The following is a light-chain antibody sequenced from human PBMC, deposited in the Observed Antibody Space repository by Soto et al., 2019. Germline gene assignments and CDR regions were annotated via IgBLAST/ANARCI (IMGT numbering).Light chain of an antibody. CDR1: QSVSSSY. CDR2: GAS. V-gene: IGKV3-20*01. Sequence: EIVLTPSPGTLSLSPGERATLSCRSSQSVSSSYLAWYQQEPGQAPRLLIYGASSRATGIPDRFSGSGSGTAFTLTISRLEPEDFAVYYCQQYGSSSLTFGGGTKV. J-gene: IGKJ4*01. CDR3: QQYGSSSLT.